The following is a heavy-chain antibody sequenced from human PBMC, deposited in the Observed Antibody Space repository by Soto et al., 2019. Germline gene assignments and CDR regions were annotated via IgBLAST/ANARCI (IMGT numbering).Heavy chain of an antibody. CDR1: GFTFNLYG. Sequence: QVQLVESGGGVVQPGMSLRLSCAASGFTFNLYGMHWVRQAPGKGLEWVAVIWYDGSNKFYADSVKGRFTISRDNSKNTLYLQMNSLRDEDTAVYYCARGLRGISFYGMDVWGQGTTVIVSS. CDR2: IWYDGSNK. D-gene: IGHD3-16*01. CDR3: ARGLRGISFYGMDV. V-gene: IGHV3-33*01. J-gene: IGHJ6*02.